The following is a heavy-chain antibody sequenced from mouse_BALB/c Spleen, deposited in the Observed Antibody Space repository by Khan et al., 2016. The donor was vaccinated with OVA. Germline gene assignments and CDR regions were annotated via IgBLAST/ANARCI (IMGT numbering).Heavy chain of an antibody. Sequence: EVQLQESGPELVKPGASVKMSCKAAGYTFTSYVMHWVKQKPGLGLEWIGYIYPFNDDTKYNEKFMGKATLTSDKSSSTAYMELSSLTSEDSAVYYCGPVGTSDVYFAYWGQGTTLTVSA. V-gene: IGHV1S136*01. CDR1: GYTFTSYV. CDR3: GPVGTSDVYFAY. D-gene: IGHD2-14*01. J-gene: IGHJ2*01. CDR2: IYPFNDDT.